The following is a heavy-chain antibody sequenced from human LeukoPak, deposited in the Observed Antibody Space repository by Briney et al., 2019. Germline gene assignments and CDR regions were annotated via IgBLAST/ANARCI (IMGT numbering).Heavy chain of an antibody. V-gene: IGHV3-23*01. D-gene: IGHD6-13*01. CDR1: GFTFSSYE. CDR2: ISDSGGNT. J-gene: IGHJ3*02. Sequence: GGSLRLSCAASGFTFSSYEMNWVRQAPGKGLEWVSTISDSGGNTYYADSVKGRFTISRDNSKNTLYLQMNSLRVEDTAVYYCAKDLAVLGSSWYFAFDIWGQGTVVTVSS. CDR3: AKDLAVLGSSWYFAFDI.